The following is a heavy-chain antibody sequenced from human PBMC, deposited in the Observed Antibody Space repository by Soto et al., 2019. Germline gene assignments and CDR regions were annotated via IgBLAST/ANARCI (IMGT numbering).Heavy chain of an antibody. Sequence: GGSLRLSCAASGFTFSSYGMHWVRQAPGKGLEWVSAISGSGGSTYYADSVKGRFTISRDNSKNTLYLQMNSLRAEDTAVYYCAKDLHVVVVAATGMDAWGKGTTVTVSS. D-gene: IGHD2-15*01. CDR2: ISGSGGST. CDR3: AKDLHVVVVAATGMDA. CDR1: GFTFSSYG. J-gene: IGHJ6*04. V-gene: IGHV3-23*01.